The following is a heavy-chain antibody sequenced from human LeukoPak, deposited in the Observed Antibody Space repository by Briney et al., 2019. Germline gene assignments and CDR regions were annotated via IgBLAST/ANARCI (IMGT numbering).Heavy chain of an antibody. J-gene: IGHJ5*02. Sequence: ASVKVSCKASGYTFTTYGISWVRQATGQGLEWMGWMNPISGNTGHAQKFQGRVTMTRDMSTTTDYMELSSLRSEDTAVYYCARDNSVGDVAWWFDPWGQGTLVTVSS. V-gene: IGHV1-8*02. CDR1: GYTFTTYG. D-gene: IGHD1-26*01. CDR3: ARDNSVGDVAWWFDP. CDR2: MNPISGNT.